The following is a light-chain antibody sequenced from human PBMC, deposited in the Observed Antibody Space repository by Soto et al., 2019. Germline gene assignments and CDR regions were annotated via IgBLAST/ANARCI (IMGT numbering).Light chain of an antibody. Sequence: DIVLTQSPGTLSLSPGERAPLSCRASQRVTSTYFAWYQQKPGQSPRLLIYGAFNRATGIPDRFSGSGSGTDFTLTISRLEPEDFAVYYGQQYGSSPLTFGGGTKGEF. CDR1: QRVTSTY. CDR3: QQYGSSPLT. J-gene: IGKJ4*01. V-gene: IGKV3-20*01. CDR2: GAF.